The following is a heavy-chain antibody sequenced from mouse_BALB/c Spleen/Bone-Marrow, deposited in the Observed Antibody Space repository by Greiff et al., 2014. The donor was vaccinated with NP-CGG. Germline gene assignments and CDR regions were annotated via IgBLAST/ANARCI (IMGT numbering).Heavy chain of an antibody. D-gene: IGHD1-1*02. V-gene: IGHV14-3*02. J-gene: IGHJ4*01. CDR2: IDPANGNT. CDR1: GFNIKDTY. CDR3: ARVKLWSYAMDY. Sequence: EVKLQESGAELVKPGASVKLSCTASGFNIKDTYMHWVKQRPEQGLEWIGRIDPANGNTKYDPKFQGKATMTADTSSNTAYLQLSSLTSEDTAVYYCARVKLWSYAMDYWGQGTSVTVSS.